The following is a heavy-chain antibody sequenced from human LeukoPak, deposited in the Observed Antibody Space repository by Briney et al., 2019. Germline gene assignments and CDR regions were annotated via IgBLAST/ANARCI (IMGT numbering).Heavy chain of an antibody. CDR1: GFTFSSYA. Sequence: GGSLRLSCAASGFTFSSYAMSWVRQAPGKGLEWVSAISGSGGSTYYADSVKGRFTISRDNSKNTLYLQMSSLRAEDTAVYYCAKTGDYGGGLDYWGQGTLVTVSS. J-gene: IGHJ4*02. CDR2: ISGSGGST. D-gene: IGHD4-17*01. V-gene: IGHV3-23*01. CDR3: AKTGDYGGGLDY.